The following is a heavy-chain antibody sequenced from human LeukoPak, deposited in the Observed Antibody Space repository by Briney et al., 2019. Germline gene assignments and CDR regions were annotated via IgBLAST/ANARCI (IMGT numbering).Heavy chain of an antibody. J-gene: IGHJ4*02. CDR3: AKDGEFLVVIRPYFDY. V-gene: IGHV3-23*01. D-gene: IGHD3-22*01. CDR1: GFTFSSYA. CDR2: ISGSGGST. Sequence: GGSLRLSCAASGFTFSSYAMSWVGQAPGKGLEWVSAISGSGGSTYYADSVKGRFTISRDNSKNTLYLQMNGLRAEDTAVYYCAKDGEFLVVIRPYFDYWGQGTLVTVSS.